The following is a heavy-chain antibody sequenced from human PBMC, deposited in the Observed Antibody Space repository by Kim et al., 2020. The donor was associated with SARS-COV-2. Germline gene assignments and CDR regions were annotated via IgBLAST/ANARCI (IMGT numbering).Heavy chain of an antibody. CDR2: IHYSGST. CDR3: ARQSAAGGKINWFGP. Sequence: SETLSLTCTVSGGSISSGNYYWGWIRQPPGKGLEWIGTIHYSGSTYYYPSLKSRVTISVDTSKNQFSLSLSSVTAADTALYYCARQSAAGGKINWFGPWGQGTLVTVSS. CDR1: GGSISSGNYY. V-gene: IGHV4-39*01. D-gene: IGHD6-13*01. J-gene: IGHJ5*02.